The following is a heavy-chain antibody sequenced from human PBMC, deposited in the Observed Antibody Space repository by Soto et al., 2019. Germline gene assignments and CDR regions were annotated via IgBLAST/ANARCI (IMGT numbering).Heavy chain of an antibody. J-gene: IGHJ5*02. Sequence: QVQLVESGGGVVQPGWSLRLSCAASGFTFSSYGMHWVRQAPGKGLVWVAVISYAGSNKYYADSVKGRFTISRDNSKHTLDLQMNSLRAEDTAVYYCAKGRDWNGGWVNWFDPCGQGTLVTVSS. D-gene: IGHD1-1*01. V-gene: IGHV3-30*18. CDR1: GFTFSSYG. CDR3: AKGRDWNGGWVNWFDP. CDR2: ISYAGSNK.